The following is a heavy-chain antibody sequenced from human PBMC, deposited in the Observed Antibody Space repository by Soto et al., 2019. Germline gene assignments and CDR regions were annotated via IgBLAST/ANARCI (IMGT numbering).Heavy chain of an antibody. Sequence: GGSLRLSCAASGFTVSSNYMSWVRQAPGKGLEWVSVIYGGGSTYYADSVKGRFTISRDNSKNTLYLQMNSLRAEDTAVYYCARDNVGQQWARDYYGMDVWGQGTTVTVSS. J-gene: IGHJ6*02. CDR1: GFTVSSNY. V-gene: IGHV3-53*01. CDR3: ARDNVGQQWARDYYGMDV. D-gene: IGHD6-19*01. CDR2: IYGGGST.